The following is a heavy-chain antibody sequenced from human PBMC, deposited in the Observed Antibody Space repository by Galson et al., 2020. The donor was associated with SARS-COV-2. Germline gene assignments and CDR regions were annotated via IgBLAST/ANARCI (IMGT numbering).Heavy chain of an antibody. CDR2: IHTRGNTI. CDR1: GFTFSSSS. V-gene: IGHV3-48*04. D-gene: IGHD3-10*01. J-gene: IGHJ1*01. Sequence: GGSLRLSCRASGFTFSSSSIHWVRPPPGKGLEWVSYIHTRGNTINYADPVKGRFTISRDDPNTSLFLPMSNLGVEDSAVYCCARDHILLWFGAPAYIQQWGRGTVVTVSS. CDR3: ARDHILLWFGAPAYIQQ.